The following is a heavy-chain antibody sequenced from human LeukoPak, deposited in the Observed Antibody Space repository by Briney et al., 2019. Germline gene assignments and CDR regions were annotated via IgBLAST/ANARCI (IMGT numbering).Heavy chain of an antibody. CDR1: GGSFSGYY. D-gene: IGHD2-21*01. V-gene: IGHV4-34*01. Sequence: SETLSLTCAVSGGSFSGYYWSWIRQPPGKGLEWSWEINHSGSTNYNPSPKERVTISVDTSKTQFSLKLSSVTAADTAVYHCARGRAPYHLPPKSNWFDPWGQGTLVTVSS. J-gene: IGHJ5*02. CDR3: ARGRAPYHLPPKSNWFDP. CDR2: INHSGST.